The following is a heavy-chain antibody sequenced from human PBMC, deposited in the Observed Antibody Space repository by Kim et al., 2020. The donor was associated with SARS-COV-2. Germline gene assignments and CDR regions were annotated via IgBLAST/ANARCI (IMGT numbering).Heavy chain of an antibody. CDR1: GFMFSSYE. J-gene: IGHJ4*02. V-gene: IGHV3-48*03. CDR2: ISHTGTTI. D-gene: IGHD5-12*01. Sequence: GGSLRLSCAASGFMFSSYEMNWVRQAPGKGLEWVSYISHTGTTIYYADSVKGRFTISRDHAKNSLFLHMNSLRAEDTALYYCARTLRGGHIHYWGQGTLV. CDR3: ARTLRGGHIHY.